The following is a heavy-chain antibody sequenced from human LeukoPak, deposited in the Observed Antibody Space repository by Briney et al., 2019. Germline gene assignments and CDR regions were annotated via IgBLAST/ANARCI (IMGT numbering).Heavy chain of an antibody. V-gene: IGHV3-7*01. J-gene: IGHJ6*03. CDR3: ARGIAVAQLYYYYMDV. D-gene: IGHD6-19*01. CDR1: GFTFSSYW. Sequence: GGSLRLSCAASGFTFSSYWMSWVRQAPGKGLEWVANIKQDGSEKYYVDSVKGRFTISRDNAKSSLYLQMNSLRAEDTAVYYCARGIAVAQLYYYYMDVWGKGTTVTVSS. CDR2: IKQDGSEK.